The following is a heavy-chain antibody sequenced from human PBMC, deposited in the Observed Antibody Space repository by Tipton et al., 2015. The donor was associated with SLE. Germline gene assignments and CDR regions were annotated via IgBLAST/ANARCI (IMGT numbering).Heavy chain of an antibody. CDR2: INHSGNT. V-gene: IGHV4-34*01. J-gene: IGHJ4*02. Sequence: TLSLTCAVYGGSFSGYYWSWIRQPPGKGLEWIGEINHSGNTNYNPPLKSRVTISVDTSENQFSLKLSSVTAANTAVYYCANLTYWGQGTLVTVSS. CDR3: ANLTY. CDR1: GGSFSGYY.